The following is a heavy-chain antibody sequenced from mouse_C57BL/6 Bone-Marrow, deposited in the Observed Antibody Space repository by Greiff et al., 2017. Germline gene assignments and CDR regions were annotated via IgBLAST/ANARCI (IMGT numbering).Heavy chain of an antibody. CDR1: GYTFTSYW. J-gene: IGHJ4*01. CDR2: IHPNSGST. CDR3: ARAGRNYAMDY. V-gene: IGHV1-64*01. Sequence: QVQLQQPGAELVKPGASVKLSCTASGYTFTSYWMHWVKQRPGQGLEWIGMIHPNSGSTNYNEKFKSKATLTVDKSTSTAYRQLSSLTAEDSAFYCGARAGRNYAMDYWGQGTSVTVSS.